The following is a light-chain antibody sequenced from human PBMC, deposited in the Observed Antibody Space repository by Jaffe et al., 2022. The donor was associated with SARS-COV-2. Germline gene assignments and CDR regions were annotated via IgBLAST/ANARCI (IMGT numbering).Light chain of an antibody. CDR3: QQYDSSPWT. V-gene: IGKV3-20*01. Sequence: EIVLTQSPGTLSLSPGQRATLSCRASQSVSSTFLAWYQQTPGQAPRLLIYGASTRATGIPDRISGSGSGTAFTLTISRLEPEDFAVYYCQQYDSSPWTFGQGTKVEVK. J-gene: IGKJ1*01. CDR1: QSVSSTF. CDR2: GAS.